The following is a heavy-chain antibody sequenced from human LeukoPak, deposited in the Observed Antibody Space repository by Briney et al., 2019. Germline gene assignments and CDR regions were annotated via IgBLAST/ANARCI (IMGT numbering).Heavy chain of an antibody. CDR1: GYSISSAYY. CDR2: INHSGST. D-gene: IGHD5-18*01. J-gene: IGHJ4*02. CDR3: ARGSRVYSYGLFDY. V-gene: IGHV4-38-2*02. Sequence: SETLSLTCTVSGYSISSAYYWGWIRQPPGKGLEWIGEINHSGSTNYNPSLKSRVTISVDTSKNQFSLKLSSVTAADTAVYYCARGSRVYSYGLFDYWGQGTLVTVSS.